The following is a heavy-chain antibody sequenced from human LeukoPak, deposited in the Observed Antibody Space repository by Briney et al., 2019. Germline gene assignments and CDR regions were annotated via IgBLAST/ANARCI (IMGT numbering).Heavy chain of an antibody. CDR3: ARHATRQRYDILTGLTPFDY. V-gene: IGHV4-59*08. CDR1: GGSISSYY. D-gene: IGHD3-9*01. CDR2: IYYSGST. J-gene: IGHJ4*02. Sequence: SETLSLTCTVSGGSISSYYWSWIRQPPGKGLEWVGYIYYSGSTNYNPALKGRVTISVHTSKNQFSLKLRSVPAADTAVNYSARHATRQRYDILTGLTPFDYWGQGTLVTVSS.